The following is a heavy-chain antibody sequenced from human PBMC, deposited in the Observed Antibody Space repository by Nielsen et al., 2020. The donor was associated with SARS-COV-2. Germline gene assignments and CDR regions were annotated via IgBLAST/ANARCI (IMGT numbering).Heavy chain of an antibody. CDR1: GGSVSSGNYY. J-gene: IGHJ5*02. V-gene: IGHV4-61*01. CDR3: AREDAAAGLDNWFDP. D-gene: IGHD6-13*01. CDR2: IHYSGST. Sequence: SETLSLTCTVSGGSVSSGNYYWSWIRQPPGKGLEWIGYIHYSGSTNYNPSLKSRVTISVDTSKNQFSLKLSSVTAADTAVYYCAREDAAAGLDNWFDPCGQGTLVTVSS.